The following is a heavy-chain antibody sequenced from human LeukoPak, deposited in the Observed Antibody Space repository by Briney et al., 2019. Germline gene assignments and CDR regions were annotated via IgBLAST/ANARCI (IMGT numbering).Heavy chain of an antibody. V-gene: IGHV3-48*01. D-gene: IGHD3-22*01. CDR1: GFIVSDYN. J-gene: IGHJ4*02. CDR3: ASASRGVYFDSSGYSDY. Sequence: PGGSLRLSCAASGFIVSDYNMNWVRQAPGKGLEWVSYISSSSSTIYYADSVKGRFTISRDNSKNTLYLQMNSLRAEDTAVYYCASASRGVYFDSSGYSDYWGQGTLVTVSS. CDR2: ISSSSSTI.